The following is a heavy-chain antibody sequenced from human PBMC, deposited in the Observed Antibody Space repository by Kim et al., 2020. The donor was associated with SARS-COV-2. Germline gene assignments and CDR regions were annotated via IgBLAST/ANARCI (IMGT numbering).Heavy chain of an antibody. J-gene: IGHJ5*02. V-gene: IGHV3-30*04. CDR2: ISYDGSNK. Sequence: GGSLRLSCAASGFTFSSYAMHWVRQAPGKGLEWVAVISYDGSNKYYADSVKGRFTISRDNSKNTLYLQMNSLRAEDTAVYYCARDQYSSSWKNWFDPWGQGTLVTVSS. D-gene: IGHD6-13*01. CDR1: GFTFSSYA. CDR3: ARDQYSSSWKNWFDP.